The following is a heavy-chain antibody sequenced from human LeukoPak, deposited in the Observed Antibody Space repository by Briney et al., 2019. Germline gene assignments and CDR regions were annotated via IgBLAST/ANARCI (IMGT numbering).Heavy chain of an antibody. D-gene: IGHD2-21*01. CDR1: GFAFDDYA. J-gene: IGHJ1*01. Sequence: GGSLRLSCAASGFAFDDYALHWVRQAPGKGLEWVPGVSWNSGTIGYGESVRGRFTISRDNAKNSLFLQMDSLRPEDTGLYYCAKDRAQGVPFRVIDHWGQGTLVTVTS. CDR2: VSWNSGTI. CDR3: AKDRAQGVPFRVIDH. V-gene: IGHV3-9*01.